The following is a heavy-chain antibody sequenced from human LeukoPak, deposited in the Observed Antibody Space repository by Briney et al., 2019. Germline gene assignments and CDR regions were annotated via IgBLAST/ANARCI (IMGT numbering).Heavy chain of an antibody. CDR1: GGSISSYY. Sequence: SETLSLTCSVSGGSISSYYWSWIRQPAGKGLEWIGRIYTSGSTNYNPSLKSRVTISVDKSKDQFSLKLSSVTAADTAVYYCARDRSSSWSLGDAFDIWGQGTMVTVSS. CDR2: IYTSGST. J-gene: IGHJ3*02. CDR3: ARDRSSSWSLGDAFDI. V-gene: IGHV4-4*07. D-gene: IGHD6-13*01.